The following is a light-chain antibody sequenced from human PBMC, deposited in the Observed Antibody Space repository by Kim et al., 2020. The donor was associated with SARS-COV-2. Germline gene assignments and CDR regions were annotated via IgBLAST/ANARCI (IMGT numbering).Light chain of an antibody. Sequence: AYVGKRVTVTCRASQAMRNDLGWYQLQPGKAPKGLIYGASNLHSGVPSRFSGSGSGTDFTLTISGLQPEDSATYYCLQDFNYPRTFGQGTKVDIK. CDR1: QAMRND. J-gene: IGKJ1*01. V-gene: IGKV1-6*01. CDR3: LQDFNYPRT. CDR2: GAS.